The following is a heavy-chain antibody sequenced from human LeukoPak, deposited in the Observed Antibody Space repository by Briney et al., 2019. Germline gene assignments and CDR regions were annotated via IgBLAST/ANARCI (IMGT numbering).Heavy chain of an antibody. Sequence: GGSLRLSCAASGFTFGGFAMHWARQVPGKGPEWVSAISGDGGETDYLDSVEGRFTISRANTKNSPLLEMNSLPPDDTAVYYGAKRPYRRVSHIVRGRGSPYLHYYIDVWGNGTTVIVSS. CDR3: AKRPYRRVSHIVRGRGSPYLHYYIDV. CDR2: ISGDGGET. CDR1: GFTFGGFA. D-gene: IGHD2-21*01. V-gene: IGHV3-43*02. J-gene: IGHJ6*03.